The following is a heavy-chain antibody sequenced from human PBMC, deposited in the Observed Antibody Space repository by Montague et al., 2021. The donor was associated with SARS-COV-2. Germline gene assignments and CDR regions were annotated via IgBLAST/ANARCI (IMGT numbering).Heavy chain of an antibody. D-gene: IGHD3-10*01. CDR1: GDSVSSNIAA. J-gene: IGHJ4*02. CDR3: TQERSPSRTAWHCFDY. CDR2: TYYRSKWYN. V-gene: IGHV6-1*01. Sequence: CAISGDSVSSNIAAWNWIRQSPSRGLEWLGRTYYRSKWYNDYAVSVGSRITISPDTSKNQFSLQLNSVTPEDTAVYYCTQERSPSRTAWHCFDYWGQGTLVTVSS.